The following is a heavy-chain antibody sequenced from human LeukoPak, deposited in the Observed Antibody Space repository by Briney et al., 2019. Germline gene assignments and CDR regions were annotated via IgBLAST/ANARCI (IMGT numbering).Heavy chain of an antibody. CDR3: ARDSSMVRGVISAFDI. V-gene: IGHV1-46*01. Sequence: GASVKVSCKASGYTFTSYYMHWVRQAPGPGLEWMGIINPSGGSTSYAQKFQGRVTMTRDTSTSTVYMELSSLRSEDTAVYYCARDSSMVRGVISAFDIWGQGTMVTVSS. D-gene: IGHD3-10*01. J-gene: IGHJ3*02. CDR2: INPSGGST. CDR1: GYTFTSYY.